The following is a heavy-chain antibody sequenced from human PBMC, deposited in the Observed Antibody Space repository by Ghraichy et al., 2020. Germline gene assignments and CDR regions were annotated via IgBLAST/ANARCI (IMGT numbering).Heavy chain of an antibody. CDR3: ARERAHEGAFDY. V-gene: IGHV1-2*02. J-gene: IGHJ4*02. Sequence: ASVKVSCKASGYTFTGYYMHWVRQAPGQGLEWMGWINPNSGGTNYAQKFQGRVTMTRDTSISTAYMELSRLRSDDTAVYYCARERAHEGAFDYWGQGTLVTVSS. D-gene: IGHD1-26*01. CDR2: INPNSGGT. CDR1: GYTFTGYY.